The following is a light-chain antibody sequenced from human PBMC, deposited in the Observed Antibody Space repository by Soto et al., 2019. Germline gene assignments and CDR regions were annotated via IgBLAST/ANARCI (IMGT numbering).Light chain of an antibody. CDR2: GTS. Sequence: EIVMTQTPGTLSLSPGERSTLSCRASQRIGINDLAWYQQKPGQAPRLLIYGTSSRATGIPDRFSGSGSGTDFTLTINGLEPEDFAMYFCQQYGSSPWTFGQGTKVDIK. CDR1: QRIGIND. J-gene: IGKJ1*01. V-gene: IGKV3-20*01. CDR3: QQYGSSPWT.